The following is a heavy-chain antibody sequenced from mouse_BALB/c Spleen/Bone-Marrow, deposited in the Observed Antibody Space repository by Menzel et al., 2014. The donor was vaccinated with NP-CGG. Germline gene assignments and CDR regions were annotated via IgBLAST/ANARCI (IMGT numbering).Heavy chain of an antibody. Sequence: EVKLMESGGGLVQPGESLKLSCESNEYEFPSHDMSWVRKTLEKRLELVAAINSDGGSTYYPDTMERRFIISRDNTKKTLYLQMSSLRSEDTALYYCAKHGGYDPFAYWGQGTLVTVSA. CDR2: INSDGGST. CDR3: AKHGGYDPFAY. V-gene: IGHV5-2*01. D-gene: IGHD2-2*01. CDR1: EYEFPSHD. J-gene: IGHJ3*01.